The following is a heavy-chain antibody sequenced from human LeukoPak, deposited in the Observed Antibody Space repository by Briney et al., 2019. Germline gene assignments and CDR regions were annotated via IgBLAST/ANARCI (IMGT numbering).Heavy chain of an antibody. J-gene: IGHJ4*02. Sequence: GGSLRLSCAASGFTLSSYGMHWVRQAPGKGLEWVAFIRYDGSNKYYADSVKGRFTISRDNSKNTLYLQMNSLRAEDTAVYYCAKDRRRIAAIDYWGQGTLVTVSS. CDR1: GFTLSSYG. V-gene: IGHV3-30*02. CDR3: AKDRRRIAAIDY. D-gene: IGHD6-13*01. CDR2: IRYDGSNK.